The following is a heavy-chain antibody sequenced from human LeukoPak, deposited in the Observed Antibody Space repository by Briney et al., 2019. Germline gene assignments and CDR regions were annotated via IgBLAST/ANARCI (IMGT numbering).Heavy chain of an antibody. V-gene: IGHV3-7*03. Sequence: PGGSLRLSCAASGFNFNNYWMGWLRQAPGKGLEWVANIKDDGSEEYYVDSVKGRFTIVRDNAYNSLYLQMNSLRAEDTAVYYCASHYDSGGYDASDIWGQGTMVTVSS. D-gene: IGHD3-22*01. CDR2: IKDDGSEE. CDR3: ASHYDSGGYDASDI. J-gene: IGHJ3*02. CDR1: GFNFNNYW.